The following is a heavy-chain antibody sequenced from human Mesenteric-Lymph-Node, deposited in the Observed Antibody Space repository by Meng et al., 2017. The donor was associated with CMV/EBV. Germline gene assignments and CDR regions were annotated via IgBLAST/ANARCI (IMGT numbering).Heavy chain of an antibody. J-gene: IGHJ5*02. V-gene: IGHV1-2*06. Sequence: QVQLVQSRDEVGKRGASAMLPGQASGYTFTDFYIHWVRQAPGQGLEWMGRINPNSGVSNSAQNFQGRVTMTRDTSISTAYMELGRLTSDDTAVYYCARDNVNPEGFDPWGQGTLVTVSS. D-gene: IGHD2/OR15-2a*01. CDR3: ARDNVNPEGFDP. CDR2: INPNSGVS. CDR1: GYTFTDFY.